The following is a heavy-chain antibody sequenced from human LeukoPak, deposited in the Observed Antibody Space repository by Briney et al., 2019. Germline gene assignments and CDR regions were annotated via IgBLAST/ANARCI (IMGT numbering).Heavy chain of an antibody. CDR1: GGSISSSSYY. D-gene: IGHD1-14*01. CDR3: ARSLNRPTSLDY. Sequence: SETLSLTCTVSGGSISSSSYYWGWIRQPPGKGLEWIGSIYYSGSTYYNPSLKSRVTISVDTSKNQFSLKLSSVTAADTAVYYCARSLNRPTSLDYWGQGTLVTVSS. CDR2: IYYSGST. V-gene: IGHV4-39*01. J-gene: IGHJ4*02.